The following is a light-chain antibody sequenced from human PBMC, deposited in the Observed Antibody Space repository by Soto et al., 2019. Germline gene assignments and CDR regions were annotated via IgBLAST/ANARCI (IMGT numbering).Light chain of an antibody. Sequence: QSVLTQPASVSGSPGQSITISCTATSSDFGIYDLVSWYQQHPGKAPKVIVFEGSKRPSCISLRFSGSTSGNTASLTISGLQAEDEADYHCCSYAGNRTFVFVGGTKLTVL. J-gene: IGLJ2*01. CDR2: EGS. CDR3: CSYAGNRTFV. CDR1: SSDFGIYDL. V-gene: IGLV2-23*03.